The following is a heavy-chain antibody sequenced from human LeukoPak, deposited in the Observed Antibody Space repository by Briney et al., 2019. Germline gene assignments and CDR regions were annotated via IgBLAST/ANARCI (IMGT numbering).Heavy chain of an antibody. CDR3: ARDLIRYFDWSFDY. V-gene: IGHV4-38-2*02. CDR2: IYHSGST. J-gene: IGHJ4*02. CDR1: GYSISSGYY. D-gene: IGHD3-9*01. Sequence: RSETLSLTCAVSGYSISSGYYWGWIRQPPGKGLEWIGSIYHSGSTYYNPSLKSRVTISVDTSKNQFSLKLSSVTAADTAVYYCARDLIRYFDWSFDYWGQGTLVTVSS.